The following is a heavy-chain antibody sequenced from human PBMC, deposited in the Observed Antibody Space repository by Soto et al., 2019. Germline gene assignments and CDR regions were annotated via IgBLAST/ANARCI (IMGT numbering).Heavy chain of an antibody. J-gene: IGHJ6*02. V-gene: IGHV3-30*03. D-gene: IGHD1-26*01. CDR1: GFTFSSYG. CDR2: ISYDGSNK. Sequence: QVQLVESGGGVVQPGRSLRLSCAASGFTFSSYGMHWVRQAPGKGLEWVAVISYDGSNKYYADSVKGRFTISRDNSKNTLYLPMNSMRAEDTVVYYCARDLAFVSGSWLYYYYGMDVWGLGTKVRVFS. CDR3: ARDLAFVSGSWLYYYYGMDV.